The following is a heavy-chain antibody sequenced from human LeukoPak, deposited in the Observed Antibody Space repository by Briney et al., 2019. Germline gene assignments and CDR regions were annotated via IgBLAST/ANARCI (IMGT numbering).Heavy chain of an antibody. CDR1: GGSINGNDYY. Sequence: SETLSLTCTVSGGSINGNDYYWGWIRQPPGKGLEWIGSIYYSGSTYYNPSLKSRATISVDTSNNQFSLHLTSVTAADTAIYYCARYSGIYGHDYWGQGILVTVSS. D-gene: IGHD3-10*01. J-gene: IGHJ4*02. CDR2: IYYSGST. CDR3: ARYSGIYGHDY. V-gene: IGHV4-39*07.